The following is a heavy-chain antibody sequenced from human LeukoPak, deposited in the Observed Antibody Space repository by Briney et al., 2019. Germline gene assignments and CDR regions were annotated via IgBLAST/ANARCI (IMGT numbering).Heavy chain of an antibody. CDR2: ISYDGSNK. Sequence: GRSLRLTCAASGFTFSTYAMHWVRNAPRKGLEWVAVISYDGSNKYYADSVKGRFTISRDNSKNTLYLQMNSLRAEDTAVYYCARGSALAGFEYWGQGTLVTVSS. V-gene: IGHV3-30*01. D-gene: IGHD6-6*01. J-gene: IGHJ4*02. CDR3: ARGSALAGFEY. CDR1: GFTFSTYA.